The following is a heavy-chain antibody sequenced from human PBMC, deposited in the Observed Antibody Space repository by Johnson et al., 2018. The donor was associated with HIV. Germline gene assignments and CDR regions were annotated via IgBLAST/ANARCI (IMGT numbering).Heavy chain of an antibody. CDR3: TTDVQFLEWTTTFDI. CDR2: IKSKTDGGTT. J-gene: IGHJ3*02. D-gene: IGHD3-3*01. CDR1: GFTFSNAW. V-gene: IGHV3-15*01. Sequence: VQLVESGGGVVQPGRSLRLSCAASGFTFSNAWMNWVRQAPGKGLEWVGRIKSKTDGGTTDYAAPVKGRFTISRDDSKNTLYLQMNSLKTEDTAVYYCTTDVQFLEWTTTFDIWGQGTMVTVSS.